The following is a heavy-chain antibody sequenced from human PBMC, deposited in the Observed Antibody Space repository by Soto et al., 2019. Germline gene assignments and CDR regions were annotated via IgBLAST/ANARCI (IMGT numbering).Heavy chain of an antibody. CDR1: GGSFSGYY. CDR2: INHSENT. Sequence: SETLSLTCAVSGGSFSGYYWSWIRQPPGKGLEWIGEINHSENTNYNPSLKSRVTISVDTSKNQFSLKLSSVTAADTAVYYCSRGVSPLGVYCRSSTVGYWGQGTLVPVS. J-gene: IGHJ4*02. D-gene: IGHD6-6*01. V-gene: IGHV4-34*01. CDR3: SRGVSPLGVYCRSSTVGY.